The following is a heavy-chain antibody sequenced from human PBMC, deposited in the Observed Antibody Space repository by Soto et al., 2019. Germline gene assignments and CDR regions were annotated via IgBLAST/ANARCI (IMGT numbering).Heavy chain of an antibody. J-gene: IGHJ4*02. D-gene: IGHD3-9*01. V-gene: IGHV5-10-1*01. CDR2: IDPSDSYT. Sequence: PGESLKISCKGSGYSFTSYWISWVRQMPGKGLEWMGRIDPSDSYTNYSPSFQGHVTISADNSKNTLYLLMNSLRSEDTAIYYCARDPAPQDNDNLTGYFHFDYWGQGTLVTVSS. CDR3: ARDPAPQDNDNLTGYFHFDY. CDR1: GYSFTSYW.